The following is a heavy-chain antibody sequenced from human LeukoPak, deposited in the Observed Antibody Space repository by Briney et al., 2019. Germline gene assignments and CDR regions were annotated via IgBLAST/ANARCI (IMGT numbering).Heavy chain of an antibody. J-gene: IGHJ4*02. Sequence: SETLSLTCTVSGGSISSGGYYWSWIRQHPGKGLEWIGYIYYSGSTYYNPSLKSRVTISVDTSKNQFSLKLSSVTAADTAVYYCARAAPTYYDFWSGYSYFDYWGQGTLVTVSS. V-gene: IGHV4-31*03. CDR1: GGSISSGGYY. CDR2: IYYSGST. CDR3: ARAAPTYYDFWSGYSYFDY. D-gene: IGHD3-3*01.